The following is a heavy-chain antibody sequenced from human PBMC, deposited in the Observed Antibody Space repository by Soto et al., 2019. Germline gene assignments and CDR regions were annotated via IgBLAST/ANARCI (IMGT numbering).Heavy chain of an antibody. D-gene: IGHD2-2*01. CDR2: ISTSGSAV. V-gene: IGHV3-48*03. CDR1: RFTFSAYE. Sequence: LRLSCAASRFTFSAYEMHWIRQAPGKGLEWVSYISTSGSAVYYADSVKGRFTVSRDNTRNSLYLQMDSLRDEDTALYYCVRYCGTTLCNGMATRTFDYWGQGTLVTVSS. J-gene: IGHJ4*02. CDR3: VRYCGTTLCNGMATRTFDY.